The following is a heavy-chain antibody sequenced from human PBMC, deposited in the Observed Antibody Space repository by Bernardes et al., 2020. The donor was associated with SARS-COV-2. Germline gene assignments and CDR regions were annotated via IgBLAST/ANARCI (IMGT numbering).Heavy chain of an antibody. CDR1: GFTFSSYA. Sequence: GGTLRLSCAACGFTFSSYAMSWVRQAPGKGLEWVSAISGSGGSTYYADSVKGRFTISRDNSKNTLYLQMNSLRAEDTAVYYCAKPYDFWSGYLFDYWGQGTLVTVSS. V-gene: IGHV3-23*01. J-gene: IGHJ4*02. D-gene: IGHD3-3*01. CDR2: ISGSGGST. CDR3: AKPYDFWSGYLFDY.